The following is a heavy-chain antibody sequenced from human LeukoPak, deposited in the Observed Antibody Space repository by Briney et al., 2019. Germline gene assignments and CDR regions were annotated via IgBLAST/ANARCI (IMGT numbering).Heavy chain of an antibody. Sequence: GGSLRLSCAASGFTFSNYAVTWVRQTPGKRLEWVSTISGSDGTTYYADSVKGRFTISRDDSKNTLYLHMNSLRAEDTAVYYCAKEGGSSIWSGSHFDHWGQGTLVTVSS. CDR2: ISGSDGTT. V-gene: IGHV3-23*01. CDR3: AKEGGSSIWSGSHFDH. D-gene: IGHD3-3*01. CDR1: GFTFSNYA. J-gene: IGHJ4*02.